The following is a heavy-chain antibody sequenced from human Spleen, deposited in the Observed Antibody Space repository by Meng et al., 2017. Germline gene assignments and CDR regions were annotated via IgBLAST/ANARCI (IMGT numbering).Heavy chain of an antibody. CDR2: INPNSGGT. J-gene: IGHJ4*02. CDR1: GYTFTGYY. CDR3: ASAPEGAWMPLWPPDY. V-gene: IGHV1-2*06. Sequence: ASVKVSCKASGYTFTGYYMHWVRQAPGQGLEWMGRINPNSGGTNYAQKFQGRVTMTRDTSISTAYMELSRLRSDDTAVYYCASAPEGAWMPLWPPDYWGQGTLVTVSS. D-gene: IGHD5-18*01.